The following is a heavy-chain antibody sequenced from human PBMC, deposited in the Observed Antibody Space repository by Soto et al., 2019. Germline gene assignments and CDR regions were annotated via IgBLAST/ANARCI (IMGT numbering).Heavy chain of an antibody. J-gene: IGHJ3*02. CDR3: STDLRWRELSHNALDI. CDR1: GFTFSSYG. D-gene: IGHD3-16*02. Sequence: GGSLRLSCAASGFTFSSYGMHWVRQAPGKGLEWVAVIWYDGSNKYYADSVKGRFTISRDNSKNTLYLQMNSLRAEDTAVYYCSTDLRWRELSHNALDIWAQATMVTVSS. V-gene: IGHV3-33*01. CDR2: IWYDGSNK.